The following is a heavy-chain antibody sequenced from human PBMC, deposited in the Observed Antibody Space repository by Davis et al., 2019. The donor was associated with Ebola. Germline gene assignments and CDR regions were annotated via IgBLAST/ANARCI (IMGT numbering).Heavy chain of an antibody. D-gene: IGHD5-12*01. CDR3: ARGLVATSAGRWYGP. V-gene: IGHV1-18*01. CDR2: INANTGDT. Sequence: ASVKVSCKASGYTFTSYGIAWVRQAPGQGLEWMGWINANTGDTNYAPRFQGRVSMTTDTSTTTAYMELRSLTSDDTATYYCARGLVATSAGRWYGPWGQGTPVIVSS. J-gene: IGHJ5*02. CDR1: GYTFTSYG.